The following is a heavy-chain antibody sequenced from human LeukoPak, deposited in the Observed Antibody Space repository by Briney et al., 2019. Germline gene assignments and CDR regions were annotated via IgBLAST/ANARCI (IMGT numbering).Heavy chain of an antibody. J-gene: IGHJ4*02. Sequence: GGSLRLSCAASGFTFDDYAMHWVRQAPGKGLEWVSGISWNSGSIGYADSVKGRFTISRDNAKNSLYLQMNSLRAEDMALYYCAKGYYSGSYYSDYWGQGTLVTVSS. CDR1: GFTFDDYA. V-gene: IGHV3-9*03. D-gene: IGHD1-26*01. CDR2: ISWNSGSI. CDR3: AKGYYSGSYYSDY.